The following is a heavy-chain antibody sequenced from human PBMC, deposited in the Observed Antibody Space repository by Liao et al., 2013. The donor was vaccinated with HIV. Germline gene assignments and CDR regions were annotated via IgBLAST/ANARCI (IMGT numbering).Heavy chain of an antibody. V-gene: IGHV4-30-4*08. Sequence: QVQLQQWGAGLLKSSETLSLTCAVYGGSINSGDYYWSWIRQSPGKGLEWIGYIYFSGSTYYNPSLKSRVTISVDTSKNHFSLKLSSVTAADTAMYYCARAATVTPYYFDYWGQGTLVTVSS. CDR3: ARAATVTPYYFDY. D-gene: IGHD4-17*01. J-gene: IGHJ4*02. CDR2: IYFSGST. CDR1: GGSINSGDYY.